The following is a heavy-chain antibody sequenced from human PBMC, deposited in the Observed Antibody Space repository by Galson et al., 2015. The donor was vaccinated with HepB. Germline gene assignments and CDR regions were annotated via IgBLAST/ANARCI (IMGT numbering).Heavy chain of an antibody. V-gene: IGHV1-2*02. CDR2: INPNSGGT. J-gene: IGHJ3*02. Sequence: SVKVSCKASGYTFTGYYMHWVRQAPGQGLEWMGWINPNSGGTNYAQKFQGRVTMTRDTSISTAHMELSRLRSDDTAVYYCAREHYLADIVVVPAAPVAFDIWGQGTMVTVSS. CDR1: GYTFTGYY. CDR3: AREHYLADIVVVPAAPVAFDI. D-gene: IGHD2-2*01.